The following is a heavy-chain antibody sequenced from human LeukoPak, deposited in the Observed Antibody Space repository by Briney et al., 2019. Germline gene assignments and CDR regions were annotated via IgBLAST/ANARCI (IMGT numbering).Heavy chain of an antibody. CDR1: GFTFSSYA. V-gene: IGHV3-30-3*01. J-gene: IGHJ4*02. D-gene: IGHD6-13*01. CDR2: ISYDGSNK. CDR3: ARELTAAAGNH. Sequence: GRSLRLSCAASGFTFSSYAMHWVRQAPGKGLEWVAVISYDGSNKYYADSVKGRFTISRDNAKNSLYLQMNSLRAEDTAVYYCARELTAAAGNHWGQGTLVTVSS.